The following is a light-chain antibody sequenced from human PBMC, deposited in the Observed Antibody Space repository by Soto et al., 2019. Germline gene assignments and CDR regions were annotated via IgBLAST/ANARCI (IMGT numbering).Light chain of an antibody. CDR3: QLYYSYPRYT. V-gene: IGKV1-8*01. CDR2: AAS. CDR1: QGISSY. J-gene: IGKJ2*01. Sequence: AIRMTQSPSSLSASTGDRVTITCRASQGISSYLAWYQQKPGKAPKLLIYAASTLQSGVPSRFSGSGSGTDFTLTISCLQSEDFATSYCQLYYSYPRYTFGQGTKLEIK.